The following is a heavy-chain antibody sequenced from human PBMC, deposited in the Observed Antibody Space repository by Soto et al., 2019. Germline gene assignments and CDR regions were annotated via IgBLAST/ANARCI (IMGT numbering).Heavy chain of an antibody. V-gene: IGHV3-7*05. CDR2: INQYGSER. D-gene: IGHD3-16*01. CDR1: GFTFSSFW. Sequence: GGSLRLSCAASGFTFSSFWMGWVRQAPGKGLEWVANINQYGSERYYVDSVEGRFTISRDNAKNSLYLQMNSLRAEDTAVYYCARATFGGAGGFDMWGQGTMVTVSS. J-gene: IGHJ3*02. CDR3: ARATFGGAGGFDM.